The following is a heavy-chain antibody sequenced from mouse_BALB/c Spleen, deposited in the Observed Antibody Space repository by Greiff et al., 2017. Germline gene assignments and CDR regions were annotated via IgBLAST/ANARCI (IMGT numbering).Heavy chain of an antibody. Sequence: EVQVEESGGGLVQPGGSRKLSCAASGFTFSSFGMHWVRQAPEKGLEWVAYISSGSSTIYYADTVKGRFTISRDNPKNTLFLQMTSLRSEDTAMYYCARGDYRYDEKVAYWGQGTLVTVSA. CDR1: GFTFSSFG. V-gene: IGHV5-17*02. CDR3: ARGDYRYDEKVAY. D-gene: IGHD2-14*01. CDR2: ISSGSSTI. J-gene: IGHJ3*01.